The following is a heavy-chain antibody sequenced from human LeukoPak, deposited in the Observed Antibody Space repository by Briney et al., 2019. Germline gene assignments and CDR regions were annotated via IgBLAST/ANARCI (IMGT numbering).Heavy chain of an antibody. CDR3: AREDSSSWFIDY. CDR1: GYTFTGYY. CDR2: INPNSGGT. V-gene: IGHV1-2*02. D-gene: IGHD6-13*01. Sequence: ASVKVSCKASGYTFTGYYMHWVRQAPGQGLEWMGWINPNSGGTNYAQKLQGRVTMTTDTSTSTAYMELRSLRSDDTAVYYCAREDSSSWFIDYWGQGTLVTVSS. J-gene: IGHJ4*02.